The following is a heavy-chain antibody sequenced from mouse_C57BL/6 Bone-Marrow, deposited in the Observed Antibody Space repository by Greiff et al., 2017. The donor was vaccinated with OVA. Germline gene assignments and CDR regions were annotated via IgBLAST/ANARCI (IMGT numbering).Heavy chain of an antibody. CDR1: GYTFTSYW. D-gene: IGHD2-4*01. CDR2: IDPSDSEN. J-gene: IGHJ3*01. CDR3: ARDYEAWFAY. Sequence: QVQLQQPGAELVRPGSSVKLSCKASGYTFTSYWMHWVKQRPIQGLEWIGNIDPSDSENHYNQKFTDQATLTVDKSSSTAYMQLSSRTSEDSAVYDCARDYEAWFAYWGQGTLVTVSA. V-gene: IGHV1-52*01.